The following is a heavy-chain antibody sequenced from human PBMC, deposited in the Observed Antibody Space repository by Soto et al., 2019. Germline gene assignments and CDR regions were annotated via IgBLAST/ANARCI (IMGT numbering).Heavy chain of an antibody. CDR3: ARHGSN. CDR1: CVSISNSSYY. CDR2: IYYSGIT. V-gene: IGHV4-39*01. J-gene: IGHJ4*02. Sequence: PSDTLSLTCTVSCVSISNSSYYWGWIRRPPGKGLEWIGTIYYSGITYYNPSLKSRVTISVDTSKNQFSLKLTSVTAADTAVYYCARHGSNWGQGTLVTVS.